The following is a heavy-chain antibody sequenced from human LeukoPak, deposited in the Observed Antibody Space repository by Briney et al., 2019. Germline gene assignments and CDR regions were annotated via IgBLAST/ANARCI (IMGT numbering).Heavy chain of an antibody. CDR3: ATYDSSGYYLGH. D-gene: IGHD3-22*01. CDR2: IHYSGST. V-gene: IGHV4-59*01. CDR1: GGSISSYY. J-gene: IGHJ4*02. Sequence: PSETLSPTCTVSGGSISSYYWSWIRQPPGKGLEWIGYIHYSGSTNYNPSLKSRVTISVDTSKNQFSLKLSSVTAADTAVYYCATYDSSGYYLGHWGQGTLVTVSS.